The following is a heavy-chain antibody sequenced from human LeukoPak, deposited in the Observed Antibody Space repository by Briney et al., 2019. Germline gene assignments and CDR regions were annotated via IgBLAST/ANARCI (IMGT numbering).Heavy chain of an antibody. J-gene: IGHJ4*02. V-gene: IGHV3-30*03. CDR3: ARVGGGSGSRDY. D-gene: IGHD1-26*01. CDR1: GFTFSSYG. Sequence: PGGSLRLSCAASGFTFSSYGMHWVRQAPGKGLEWVAVISYDGSNKYYADSVKGRFTISRDNAKNSLYLQMNSLRAEDTAVYYCARVGGGSGSRDYWGQGTLVTVSS. CDR2: ISYDGSNK.